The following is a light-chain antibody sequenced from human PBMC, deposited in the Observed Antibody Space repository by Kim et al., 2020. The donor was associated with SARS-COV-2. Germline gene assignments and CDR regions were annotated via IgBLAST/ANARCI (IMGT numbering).Light chain of an antibody. CDR1: QTVMSIY. Sequence: SPGESATLSRGASQTVMSIYFVWYQQKPGPAPRLLIYGAFNGATGIPDRFSGSGCGTDFTLSISRLEPEDFAVYYCPQYVTSPPYAFGRETKPEI. J-gene: IGKJ2*01. CDR3: PQYVTSPPYA. CDR2: GAF. V-gene: IGKV3-20*01.